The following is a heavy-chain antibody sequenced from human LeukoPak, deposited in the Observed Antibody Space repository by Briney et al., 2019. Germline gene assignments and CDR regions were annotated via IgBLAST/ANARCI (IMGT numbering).Heavy chain of an antibody. J-gene: IGHJ3*02. D-gene: IGHD3-22*01. CDR2: ISAYNGNT. V-gene: IGHV1-18*01. CDR3: ARDLVYYYDSSGPGAFDI. CDR1: GYTFTSYG. Sequence: ASVKVSCKASGYTFTSYGISWVRQAPGQGLEWIGWISAYNGNTNYAQKLQGRVTMTTDTSTSTAYMELRSLRSDDTAVYYCARDLVYYYDSSGPGAFDIWGQGTMVTVSS.